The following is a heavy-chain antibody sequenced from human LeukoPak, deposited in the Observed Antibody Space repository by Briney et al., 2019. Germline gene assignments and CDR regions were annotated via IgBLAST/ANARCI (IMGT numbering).Heavy chain of an antibody. Sequence: GGSLRLSCAASGFTFDDYGMSWVRQAPGKGLEWVSAINYSGGSTYYADSVKGRFTISRDNSKNTLYLQINSLRAEDTAIYYCARGHSYAIPDSAYFDYWGQGTLVTVSS. CDR3: ARGHSYAIPDSAYFDY. V-gene: IGHV3-23*01. CDR2: INYSGGST. D-gene: IGHD5-18*01. CDR1: GFTFDDYG. J-gene: IGHJ4*02.